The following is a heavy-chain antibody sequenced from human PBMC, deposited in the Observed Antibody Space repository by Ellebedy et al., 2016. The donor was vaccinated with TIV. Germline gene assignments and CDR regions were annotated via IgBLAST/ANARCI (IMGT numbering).Heavy chain of an antibody. CDR1: GFTFSNYW. CDR3: ARDQWLGRAYYFDN. D-gene: IGHD6-19*01. Sequence: GESLKISCEASGFTFSNYWMTWVRQAPGKGLEWVANVKQDGSEENYVDSVKGRFSISRDNTKNSLYVQMNSLRPEDTAVYYCARDQWLGRAYYFDNWGQGTLVTVSS. V-gene: IGHV3-7*01. CDR2: VKQDGSEE. J-gene: IGHJ4*02.